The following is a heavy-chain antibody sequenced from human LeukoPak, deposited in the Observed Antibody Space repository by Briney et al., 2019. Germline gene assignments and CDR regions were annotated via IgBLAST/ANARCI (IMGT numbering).Heavy chain of an antibody. CDR1: GDSISSYY. D-gene: IGHD1-1*01. CDR2: ISDSGST. V-gene: IGHV4-59*01. J-gene: IGHJ3*02. CDR3: ARDKDNWNDVGAFDI. Sequence: SETLSLTCTVSGDSISSYYWSWIRQSPGKGLEWIGYISDSGSTNYNPSLKSRLTISVDTSKNQFSLKLSSVTAADTAVYYCARDKDNWNDVGAFDIWGQGTMVTVSS.